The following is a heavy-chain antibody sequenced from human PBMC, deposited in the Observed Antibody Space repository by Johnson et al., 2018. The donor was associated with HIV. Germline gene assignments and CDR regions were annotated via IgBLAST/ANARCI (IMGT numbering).Heavy chain of an antibody. CDR2: ISSSGSTI. D-gene: IGHD2-15*01. CDR3: AQDLDTLAPYVAFDM. Sequence: VQLVESGGGVVQPGGSLRLSCAASGFTFSSYAMHWVRQAPGKGLEWVSYISSSGSTIYYADSVKGRFTISRDNAKNSLYLQMNSLRADDTAIYYCAQDLDTLAPYVAFDMWGQGTMVTVSS. J-gene: IGHJ3*02. V-gene: IGHV3-48*03. CDR1: GFTFSSYA.